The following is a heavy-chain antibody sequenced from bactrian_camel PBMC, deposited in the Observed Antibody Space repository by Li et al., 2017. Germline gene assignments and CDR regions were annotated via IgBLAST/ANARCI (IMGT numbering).Heavy chain of an antibody. D-gene: IGHD3*01. CDR1: GYTYSKDC. CDR2: IDSDGTP. V-gene: IGHV3S53*01. Sequence: QVQLVESGGGSVQAGGSLRLSCTASGYTYSKDCMAWFRQAPGKEREGVAAIDSDGTPTYTDSVKGRFTISRDNAKSTLYLQMNSLEPDDTAIYYCTPVLILSDGYCYKADNYWGQGTQVTVS. J-gene: IGHJ4*01. CDR3: TPVLILSDGYCYKADNY.